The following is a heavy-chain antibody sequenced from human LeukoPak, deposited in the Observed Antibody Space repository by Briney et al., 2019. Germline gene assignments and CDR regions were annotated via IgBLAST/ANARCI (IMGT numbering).Heavy chain of an antibody. CDR1: GFTFSSYE. CDR3: ARSIYSSNDY. V-gene: IGHV3-48*03. D-gene: IGHD6-13*01. J-gene: IGHJ4*02. Sequence: GGSLRLSCAASGFTFSSYEMNWVRQAPGKGLGWVSYISSSGSTIYYADSVKGRFTISRDNAKNSLYLQMNSRRAEDTAVYYCARSIYSSNDYWGQGTLVTVSS. CDR2: ISSSGSTI.